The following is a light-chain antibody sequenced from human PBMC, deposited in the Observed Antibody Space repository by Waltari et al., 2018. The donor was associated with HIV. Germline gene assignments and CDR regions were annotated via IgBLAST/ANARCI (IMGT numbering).Light chain of an antibody. J-gene: IGLJ2*01. V-gene: IGLV1-51*02. Sequence: QPVLTQPPSVSAAPGQKVTISCSGSSSNIGNNSVSWYQQLPGNAPKLLIFEYNKRPSGIPDRFSGSKSGTSVILGITGLQTGDEADYYCGTWDSSLSAVVFGGGTKLTVL. CDR2: EYN. CDR3: GTWDSSLSAVV. CDR1: SSNIGNNS.